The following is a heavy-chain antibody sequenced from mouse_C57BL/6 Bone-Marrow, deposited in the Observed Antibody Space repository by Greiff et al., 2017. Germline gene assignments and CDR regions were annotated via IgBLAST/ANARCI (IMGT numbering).Heavy chain of an antibody. D-gene: IGHD2-5*01. CDR1: GYSITSGYY. Sequence: EVQLQESGPGLVKPSQSLSLSCSVTGYSITSGYYWNWIRQFPGNNLEWMGYISYDGSNNYNPSIKNRISITRDTSKNQFILKLKSVTTEDTATYYCEREGAYYSNYDYWGQGTTLTVSS. V-gene: IGHV3-6*01. J-gene: IGHJ2*01. CDR3: EREGAYYSNYDY. CDR2: ISYDGSN.